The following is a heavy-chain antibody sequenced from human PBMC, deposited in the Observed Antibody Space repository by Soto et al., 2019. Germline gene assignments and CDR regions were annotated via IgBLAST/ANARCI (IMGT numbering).Heavy chain of an antibody. D-gene: IGHD3-22*01. CDR3: AITYFYESSGLVQFDP. J-gene: IGHJ5*02. CDR2: IYPGDAEA. Sequence: EEQLVQSGAEVKKPGESLRISCKGSTYPFSTNYIVWVRQTPGKGLECMGVIYPGDAEARYSPSFQGQVTISADKSTNTAYLHWTSLKASDTAMYYCAITYFYESSGLVQFDPWGQGTLVIVSS. V-gene: IGHV5-51*01. CDR1: TYPFSTNY.